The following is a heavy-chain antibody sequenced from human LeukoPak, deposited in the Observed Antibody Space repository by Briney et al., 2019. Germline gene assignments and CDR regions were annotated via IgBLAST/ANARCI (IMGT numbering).Heavy chain of an antibody. Sequence: KPGESLKISCQGSGYSFTNYWITWVSQMPGKGLEWMGIIYPVDSDTRYSPSFQGQVTISVDKSISTAYLQWSSLQASDTAMYYCARLGPAPPPSSSFFDYWGQGTLVTVSS. CDR1: GYSFTNYW. V-gene: IGHV5-51*03. J-gene: IGHJ4*02. CDR2: IYPVDSDT. CDR3: ARLGPAPPPSSSFFDY. D-gene: IGHD6-6*01.